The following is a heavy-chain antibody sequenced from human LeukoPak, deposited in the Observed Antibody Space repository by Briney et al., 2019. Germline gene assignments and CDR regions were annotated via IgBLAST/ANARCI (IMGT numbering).Heavy chain of an antibody. CDR2: ISYDGSNK. CDR1: GFTFSSYE. Sequence: GGSLRLSCAASGFTFSSYEMNWVRQAPGKGLEWVAVISYDGSNKYYADSVKGRFTISRDNSKNTLYLQMNSLRAEDTAVYYCAKEGITTITKGMDVWGQGTTVTVSS. V-gene: IGHV3-30*18. J-gene: IGHJ6*02. CDR3: AKEGITTITKGMDV. D-gene: IGHD3-10*01.